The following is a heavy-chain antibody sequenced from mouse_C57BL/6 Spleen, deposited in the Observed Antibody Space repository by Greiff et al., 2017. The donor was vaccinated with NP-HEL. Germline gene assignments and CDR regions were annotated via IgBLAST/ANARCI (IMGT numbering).Heavy chain of an antibody. CDR2: INPSNGGT. J-gene: IGHJ4*01. D-gene: IGHD1-1*01. CDR3: ARGGFYYGSSSYYYAMDY. CDR1: GYTFTSYW. V-gene: IGHV1-53*01. Sequence: VQLQQSGTELVKPGASVKLSCKASGYTFTSYWMHWVKQRPGQGLEWIGNINPSNGGTNYNEKFKSKATLTVDKSSSTAYMQLSSLTSEDSAVYYCARGGFYYGSSSYYYAMDYWGQGTSVTVSS.